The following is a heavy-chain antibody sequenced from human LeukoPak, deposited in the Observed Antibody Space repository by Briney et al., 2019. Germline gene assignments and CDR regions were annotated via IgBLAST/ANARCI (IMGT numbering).Heavy chain of an antibody. CDR1: GYTFTGYY. CDR2: INPNSGGT. D-gene: IGHD4-11*01. J-gene: IGHJ4*01. V-gene: IGHV1-2*02. Sequence: ASVRVSCKASGYTFTGYYMHWVRQAPGQGLEWMGWINPNSGGTNYAQKFQGRVTMTRDTSISTAYMELSRLRSDDTAVYYCARGIDDYSNYEALDYWGHGTLVTVSS. CDR3: ARGIDDYSNYEALDY.